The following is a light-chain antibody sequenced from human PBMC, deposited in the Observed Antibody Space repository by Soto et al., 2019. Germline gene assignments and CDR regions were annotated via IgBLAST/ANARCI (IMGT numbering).Light chain of an antibody. CDR1: QSVSSN. J-gene: IGKJ1*01. CDR3: QQYNNWPPWT. CDR2: GAS. V-gene: IGKV3-15*01. Sequence: EIVMTQSPATLSVSPGERATLSCRASQSVSSNLAWYQQKPGQAPRLLIYGASTRATGIPARFSGSGSGTEFTLTISSLLSEDFAVYYCQQYNNWPPWTFGQGTTVEIK.